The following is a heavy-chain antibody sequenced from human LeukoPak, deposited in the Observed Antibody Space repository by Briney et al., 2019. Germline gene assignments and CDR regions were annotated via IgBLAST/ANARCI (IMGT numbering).Heavy chain of an antibody. D-gene: IGHD5-18*01. CDR1: GFTVSSNY. CDR3: ARGQKYRNGYTVTELGSGYFAY. V-gene: IGHV4-34*01. J-gene: IGHJ4*02. CDR2: INHSGST. Sequence: GSLRLSCAASGFTVSSNYMSWIRQPPGKGLEWIGEINHSGSTNYNPSLKSRVTISVDTSKNQFSLKLSSVTAADTAVYYCARGQKYRNGYTVTELGSGYFAYWGQGTLVTVSS.